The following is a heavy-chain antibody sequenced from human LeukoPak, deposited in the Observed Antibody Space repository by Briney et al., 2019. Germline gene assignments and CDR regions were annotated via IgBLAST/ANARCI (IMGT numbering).Heavy chain of an antibody. J-gene: IGHJ5*02. D-gene: IGHD4-17*01. CDR2: IYRSGTT. CDR3: ARFYGDYANWFDP. V-gene: IGHV4-30-2*01. Sequence: SQTLALTWAGSGGSISSCAYSWSWIRQPPGQGLEWIRHIYRSGTTYYYPSLKSRVTISVDRSKNQFSLKLSSVTAADTAVYYCARFYGDYANWFDPWGQGTLVTVSS. CDR1: GGSISSCAYS.